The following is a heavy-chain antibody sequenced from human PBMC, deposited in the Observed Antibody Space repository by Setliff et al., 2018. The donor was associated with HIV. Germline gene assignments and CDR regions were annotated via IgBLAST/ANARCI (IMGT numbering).Heavy chain of an antibody. Sequence: ASVKVSCKASGYTFTNYCIHWVRQAPGQGLEWMGIINPSGGGTTYAQKFQGRVTMTRDTSTDTLYMDLSSLTSEDTAVYYCVRGMTSYDSSGYSIPYYFDYWGQGTLVTV. V-gene: IGHV1-46*01. J-gene: IGHJ4*02. CDR2: INPSGGGT. D-gene: IGHD3-22*01. CDR3: VRGMTSYDSSGYSIPYYFDY. CDR1: GYTFTNYC.